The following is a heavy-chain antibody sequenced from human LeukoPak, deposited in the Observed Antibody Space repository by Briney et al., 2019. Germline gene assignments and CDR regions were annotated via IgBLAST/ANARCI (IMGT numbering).Heavy chain of an antibody. J-gene: IGHJ3*02. CDR2: IYSGGST. CDR3: AKDLGVVAASYAFDI. CDR1: GFTVSSNS. V-gene: IGHV3-66*01. Sequence: PGGSLRLSCTVSGFTVSSNSMSWVRQAPGKGLEWVSVIYSGGSTYYADSVKGRFTISRDNSKNTLYLQMNSLRAEDTAVYYCAKDLGVVAASYAFDIWGQGTMVTVSS. D-gene: IGHD2-15*01.